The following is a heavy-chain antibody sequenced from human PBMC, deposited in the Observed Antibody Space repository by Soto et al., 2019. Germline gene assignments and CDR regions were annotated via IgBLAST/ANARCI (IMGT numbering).Heavy chain of an antibody. CDR3: AGMPYTSGLRFDP. CDR1: GDSYSISTYS. V-gene: IGHV4-30-2*01. Sequence: PSETLSLTCNMSGDSYSISTYSWSWIRQPPGKALQWIGFIYQSGVTSYNPSLASRVSISLDRSNNQCSLKLKSVTAGDTAVYFCAGMPYTSGLRFDPWGPGXLVTVYS. J-gene: IGHJ5*02. D-gene: IGHD6-19*01. CDR2: IYQSGVT.